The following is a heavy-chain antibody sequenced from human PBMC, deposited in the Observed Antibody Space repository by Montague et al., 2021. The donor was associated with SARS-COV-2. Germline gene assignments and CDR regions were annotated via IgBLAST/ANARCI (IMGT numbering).Heavy chain of an antibody. CDR3: AKTGGSGWDYYDSSGYYVN. CDR1: GFTFGDYA. CDR2: ISWNSGSI. J-gene: IGHJ4*02. D-gene: IGHD3-22*01. V-gene: IGHV3-9*01. Sequence: SLRLSCSASGFTFGDYAMHWVRQAPGKGLEWVSGISWNSGSIAYXDSVKGRFTISRDNAKNSLCLQMNSLRAEDTALYYCAKTGGSGWDYYDSSGYYVNWGQGTLVTVSS.